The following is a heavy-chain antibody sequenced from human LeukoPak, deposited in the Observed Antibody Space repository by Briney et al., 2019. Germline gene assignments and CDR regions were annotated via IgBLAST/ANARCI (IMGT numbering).Heavy chain of an antibody. D-gene: IGHD2-15*01. J-gene: IGHJ4*02. V-gene: IGHV3-9*01. CDR1: GFTFDDYA. CDR3: AKDISADICSGGSCYSVFDY. CDR2: ISWNSGSI. Sequence: PGRSLRLSCAASGFTFDDYAMQWVRQAPGKGLEWVSAISWNSGSIGYADSVKGRFTISRDNAKNSLYLQMNSLRAEDTALYYCAKDISADICSGGSCYSVFDYWGQGTLVTVSS.